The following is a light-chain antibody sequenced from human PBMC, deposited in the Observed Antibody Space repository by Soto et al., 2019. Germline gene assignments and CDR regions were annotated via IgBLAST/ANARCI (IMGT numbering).Light chain of an antibody. CDR2: YSS. Sequence: GDKVTIACPVSQSISSWLAWYQPKPGKAPNLLSYYSSSLESGVPSRLSGSGSATEFTLNISSLQPDDFATYSCQQYNSYSETFGQGTKV. V-gene: IGKV1-5*01. J-gene: IGKJ1*01. CDR3: QQYNSYSET. CDR1: QSISSW.